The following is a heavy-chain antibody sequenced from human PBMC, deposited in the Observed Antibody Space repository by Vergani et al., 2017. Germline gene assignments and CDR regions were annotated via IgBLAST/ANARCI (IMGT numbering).Heavy chain of an antibody. D-gene: IGHD6-13*01. CDR3: AKSGPSSSWHQYYYYYGMDV. V-gene: IGHV3-23*01. CDR2: ISGSGGST. J-gene: IGHJ6*02. CDR1: GFTFSSYA. Sequence: EVQLLESGGGLVQPGGSLRLSCAASGFTFSSYAMSWVRQAPGKGLEWVSAISGSGGSTYYADSVKGRFTISRDNSKNTLYLQMNSLRAEDTAVYYCAKSGPSSSWHQYYYYYGMDVWGQGTTVTVSS.